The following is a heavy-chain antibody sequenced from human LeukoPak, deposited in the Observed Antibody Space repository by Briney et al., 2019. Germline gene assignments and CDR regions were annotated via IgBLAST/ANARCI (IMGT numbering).Heavy chain of an antibody. V-gene: IGHV4-4*02. D-gene: IGHD4-17*01. Sequence: PSGTLSLTCAVSGGSISSSNWWSWVRPPPGKGLEWIGEIFHSGSTNYNPSLQSRVTISVDESKNQFSLKLSSVTAADTAVYYCARNQMTTVPGFYYYGMDVWGKGTTVTVSS. CDR1: GGSISSSNW. CDR3: ARNQMTTVPGFYYYGMDV. J-gene: IGHJ6*04. CDR2: IFHSGST.